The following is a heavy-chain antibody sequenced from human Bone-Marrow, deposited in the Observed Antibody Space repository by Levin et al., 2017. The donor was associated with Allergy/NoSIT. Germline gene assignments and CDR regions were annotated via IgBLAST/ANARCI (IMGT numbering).Heavy chain of an antibody. CDR3: AQDVYGDLDR. CDR2: ISLDGLDT. V-gene: IGHV3-30*18. D-gene: IGHD4-17*01. CDR1: GFIFSHYG. Sequence: GGSLRLSCAASGFIFSHYGMHWVRQAPGKGLEWLTFISLDGLDTYYSESVKGRFTISRDNSKNTLYLQMSGLRVEDTAMYYCAQDVYGDLDRWGRGALVTVSS. J-gene: IGHJ4*02.